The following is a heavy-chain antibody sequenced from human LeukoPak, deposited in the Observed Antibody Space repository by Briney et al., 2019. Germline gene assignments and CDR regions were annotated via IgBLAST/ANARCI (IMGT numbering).Heavy chain of an antibody. D-gene: IGHD6-6*01. J-gene: IGHJ5*02. CDR2: INPNSGGT. Sequence: ASVKVSCKASGYTFTGYYMHWVRQAPGQGLEWMGWINPNSGGTNYAQKFQGRVTMTRDTSISTAYMELSRLRSDDTAVYYCARAHPVPLYSSSSVHSNTNWFDPWGQGTLVTVSS. V-gene: IGHV1-2*02. CDR1: GYTFTGYY. CDR3: ARAHPVPLYSSSSVHSNTNWFDP.